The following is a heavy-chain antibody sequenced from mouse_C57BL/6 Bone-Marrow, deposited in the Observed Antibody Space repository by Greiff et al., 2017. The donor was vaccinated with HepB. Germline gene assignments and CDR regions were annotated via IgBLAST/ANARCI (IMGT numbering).Heavy chain of an antibody. CDR1: GFTFSSYA. CDR2: ISDGGSYT. V-gene: IGHV5-4*01. J-gene: IGHJ1*03. D-gene: IGHD1-1*01. Sequence: EVQLVESGGGLVKPGGSLKLSCAASGFTFSSYAMSWVRQTPEKRLEWVATISDGGSYTYYPDNVKGRFTISRDNAKNNLYLQMSQLKSEDTAMYYCARITTVVAPYWYFDVWGTGTTVTVSS. CDR3: ARITTVVAPYWYFDV.